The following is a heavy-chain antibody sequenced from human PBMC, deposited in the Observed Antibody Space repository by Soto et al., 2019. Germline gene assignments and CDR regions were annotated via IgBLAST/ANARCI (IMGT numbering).Heavy chain of an antibody. CDR1: GGSISSGDYY. Sequence: SETLSLTCTVSGGSISSGDYYWSWIRQPPGKGLEWIGYIYYSGSTYYNPSLKSRVTISVDTSKNQFSLKLSSVTAADTAVYFCARDYCSGGSCYFDYWGQGTLVTVSS. D-gene: IGHD2-15*01. V-gene: IGHV4-30-4*01. CDR3: ARDYCSGGSCYFDY. CDR2: IYYSGST. J-gene: IGHJ4*02.